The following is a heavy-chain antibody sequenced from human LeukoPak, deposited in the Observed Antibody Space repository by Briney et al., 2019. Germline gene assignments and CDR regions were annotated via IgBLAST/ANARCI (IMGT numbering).Heavy chain of an antibody. D-gene: IGHD3-22*01. CDR3: AKDGGALFYYDSSGYFDY. CDR1: GFTFSSYG. V-gene: IGHV3-23*01. J-gene: IGHJ4*02. CDR2: ISGSGGST. Sequence: GGPLRLSCAASGFTFSSYGMSWVRQAPGKGLEWVSAISGSGGSTYYADSVKGRFTISRDNSKNTLYLQMNSLRAEDTAVYYCAKDGGALFYYDSSGYFDYWGQGTLVTVSS.